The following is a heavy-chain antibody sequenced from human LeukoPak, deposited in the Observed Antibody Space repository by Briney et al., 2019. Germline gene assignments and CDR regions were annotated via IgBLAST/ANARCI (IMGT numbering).Heavy chain of an antibody. CDR2: IYSGGST. CDR3: ARWTTVTTDAFDI. J-gene: IGHJ3*02. Sequence: GGSLRLSCAASGFTVSSNYMSWVRQAPGKGLEWVSVIYSGGSTYYADSVEGRFTISRDNSKNTLYLQMNSLRAEDTAVYYCARWTTVTTDAFDIWGQGTMVTVSS. D-gene: IGHD4-17*01. CDR1: GFTVSSNY. V-gene: IGHV3-66*02.